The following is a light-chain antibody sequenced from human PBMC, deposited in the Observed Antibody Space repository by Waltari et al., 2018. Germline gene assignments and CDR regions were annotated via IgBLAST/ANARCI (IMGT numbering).Light chain of an antibody. Sequence: QSALTQPPSASGAPGQSVTISCTGTSSDVGVYNYVSWYQQHPGEAPKLWIYGVSKRPSGVPDRFSGSKSGDTASRTVYGLQAEDEGDYYCSSYAGRNTLFGGGTKLTVL. CDR1: SSDVGVYNY. CDR2: GVS. V-gene: IGLV2-8*01. J-gene: IGLJ2*01. CDR3: SSYAGRNTL.